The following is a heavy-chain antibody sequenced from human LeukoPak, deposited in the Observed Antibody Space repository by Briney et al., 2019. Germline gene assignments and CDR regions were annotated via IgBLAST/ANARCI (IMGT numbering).Heavy chain of an antibody. J-gene: IGHJ4*02. D-gene: IGHD3-9*01. Sequence: GGSLRLSCAASGFTFSNYWMHWVRQAPGKGLVWVSRITSDGSGTYYADSVKGRFTISRDNSKNTLYLQMNSLRAEDTAVYYCAKDIDAYYDILTGMNFDYWGQGTLVTVSS. CDR2: ITSDGSGT. CDR3: AKDIDAYYDILTGMNFDY. V-gene: IGHV3-74*01. CDR1: GFTFSNYW.